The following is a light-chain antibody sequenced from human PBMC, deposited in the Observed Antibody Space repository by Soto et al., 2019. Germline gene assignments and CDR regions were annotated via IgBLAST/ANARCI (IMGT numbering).Light chain of an antibody. J-gene: IGLJ3*02. CDR1: SSDVGAYNY. CDR3: SSYTGSNTPLA. Sequence: QSALTQPASVSGSPGQSITISCTGTSSDVGAYNYVSWYQQHPVKAPKLMIYEVSHRPPGVSNRFSGSKSGNTAFLTISGLQAEDEADYYCSSYTGSNTPLAFGGGTKLTVL. V-gene: IGLV2-14*01. CDR2: EVS.